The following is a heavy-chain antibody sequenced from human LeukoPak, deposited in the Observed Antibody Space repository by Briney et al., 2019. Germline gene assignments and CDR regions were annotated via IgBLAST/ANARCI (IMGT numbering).Heavy chain of an antibody. J-gene: IGHJ3*02. CDR2: IYSGGST. V-gene: IGHV3-53*01. Sequence: PGGSLRLSCAASGFTVSSNYMSWVRQAPGKGLEWVSVIYSGGSTSYADSVKGRFTISRDNSKNTLYLQMNSLRAEDTAVYYYAGDYPGSFAFNIWGQGTMVTVSS. CDR1: GFTVSSNY. D-gene: IGHD2-15*01. CDR3: AGDYPGSFAFNI.